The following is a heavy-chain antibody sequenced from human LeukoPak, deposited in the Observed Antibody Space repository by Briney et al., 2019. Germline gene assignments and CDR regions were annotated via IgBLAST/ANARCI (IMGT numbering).Heavy chain of an antibody. Sequence: ASVKVSCKASGYTFTSYAMNWVRQAPGQGLEWMGWINTNTGNPTYAQGFTGRFVFSLDTSVSTAYLQISSLKAEDTAVYYCARGLQRYDILINGMDVWGQGTTVTVSS. D-gene: IGHD3-9*01. J-gene: IGHJ6*02. CDR2: INTNTGNP. CDR1: GYTFTSYA. CDR3: ARGLQRYDILINGMDV. V-gene: IGHV7-4-1*02.